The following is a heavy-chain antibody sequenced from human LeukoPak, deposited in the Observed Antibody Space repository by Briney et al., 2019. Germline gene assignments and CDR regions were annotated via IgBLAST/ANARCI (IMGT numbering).Heavy chain of an antibody. D-gene: IGHD2-2*01. Sequence: GESLKISCKGSGYSFTNYWIGWVRQLPGKGLERMGIIYPGDSNTRYSPSFQGQVTISADKAITTAYLQWSSLKASDTAMYYCARGPYCSSTSCYSPYYSYYMDVWGKGTTVTVS. V-gene: IGHV5-51*01. CDR2: IYPGDSNT. CDR1: GYSFTNYW. J-gene: IGHJ6*03. CDR3: ARGPYCSSTSCYSPYYSYYMDV.